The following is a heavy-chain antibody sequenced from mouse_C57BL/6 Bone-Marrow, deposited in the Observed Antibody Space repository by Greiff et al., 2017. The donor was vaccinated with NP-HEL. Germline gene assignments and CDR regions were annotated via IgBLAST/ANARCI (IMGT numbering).Heavy chain of an antibody. J-gene: IGHJ3*01. CDR1: GYTFTSYW. D-gene: IGHD1-1*01. Sequence: QVQLKQPGAELVKPGASVKLSCKASGYTFTSYWMQWVKQRPGQGLEWIGEIDPSDSYTNYNQKFKGKATLTVDTSSSTAYMQLSSLTSEDSAVYYCASPYGSPYWGQGTLVTVSA. V-gene: IGHV1-50*01. CDR2: IDPSDSYT. CDR3: ASPYGSPY.